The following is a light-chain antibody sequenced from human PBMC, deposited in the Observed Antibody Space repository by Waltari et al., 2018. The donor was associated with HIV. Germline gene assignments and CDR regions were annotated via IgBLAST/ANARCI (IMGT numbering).Light chain of an antibody. V-gene: IGKV2-28*01. J-gene: IGKJ1*01. CDR3: MQALQPPWT. CDR1: PSLRHTFLSPF. Sequence: DIVMTQSPLSLSVTPGEPASISCRASPSLRHTFLSPFLAWSLHNPRKSPQLLFSLGSHPASGVPDRFSASGSGTDFTLEISRLEAEDLGVYYCMQALQPPWTFGQGTKVEI. CDR2: LGS.